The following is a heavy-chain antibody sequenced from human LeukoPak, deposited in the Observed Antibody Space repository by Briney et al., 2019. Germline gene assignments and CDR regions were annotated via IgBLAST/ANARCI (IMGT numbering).Heavy chain of an antibody. CDR2: ISGSGGST. J-gene: IGHJ4*02. CDR3: ATNVLRFLEWLEVDY. Sequence: GGSLRLSCAASGFTFSSYAMNWVRQAPGKGLEWVSAISGSGGSTYYADSVKGRFTISRDNSKNTLYLQMNSLRAEDTAVYYCATNVLRFLEWLEVDYWGQGTLVTVSS. V-gene: IGHV3-23*01. D-gene: IGHD3-3*01. CDR1: GFTFSSYA.